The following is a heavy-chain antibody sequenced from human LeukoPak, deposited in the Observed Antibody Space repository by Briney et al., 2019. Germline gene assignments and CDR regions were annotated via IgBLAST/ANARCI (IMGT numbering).Heavy chain of an antibody. CDR2: IIPIFGTA. J-gene: IGHJ4*02. CDR3: ARDRDMAGHFDY. D-gene: IGHD5-24*01. CDR1: GGTFSSYA. V-gene: IGHV1-69*06. Sequence: SVKVSCKASGGTFSSYAISWVRQAPGQGLEWMGGIIPIFGTANYAQKFQGRVTITADKSTSTAYMELSSLRSEDTAVYYCARDRDMAGHFDYWGQGTLVTVSS.